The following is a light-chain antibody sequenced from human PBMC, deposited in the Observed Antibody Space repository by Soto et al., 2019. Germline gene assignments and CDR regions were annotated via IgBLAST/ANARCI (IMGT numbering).Light chain of an antibody. J-gene: IGKJ1*01. Sequence: EIVLTQSPGTLSSSPGERATLSCRASQSVSSSYLAWYQQKPDQAPRLLIYGASSRATGIPDRFSGSGSGTDFTLTISRLEPEDFAVYYCQQYGSSPRTFGQGTKVDIK. CDR3: QQYGSSPRT. CDR2: GAS. V-gene: IGKV3-20*01. CDR1: QSVSSSY.